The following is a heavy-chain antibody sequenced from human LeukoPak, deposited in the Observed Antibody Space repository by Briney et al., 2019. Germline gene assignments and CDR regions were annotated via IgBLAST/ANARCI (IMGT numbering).Heavy chain of an antibody. J-gene: IGHJ6*03. D-gene: IGHD3-10*01. CDR2: INPNSGGT. Sequence: ASVKVSCKASGYTFTGYYMHWVRQAPGQGLEWMEWINPNSGGTNYAQKFQGRVTMTRDTSISTAYMELSRLRSDDTAVYYCARDPAGSGIYYMDVWGKGTTVTVSS. CDR1: GYTFTGYY. CDR3: ARDPAGSGIYYMDV. V-gene: IGHV1-2*02.